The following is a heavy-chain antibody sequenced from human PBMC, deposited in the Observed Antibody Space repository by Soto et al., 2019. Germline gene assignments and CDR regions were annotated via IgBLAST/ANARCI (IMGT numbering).Heavy chain of an antibody. CDR1: GFTFSSYA. CDR3: AKDLPSCSSTSCYAEPAYYYGMDV. CDR2: ISGSGGST. J-gene: IGHJ6*02. V-gene: IGHV3-23*01. Sequence: EVQLLESGGGLVQPGGSLRLSCAASGFTFSSYAMSWVRQAPGKGLEWVSAISGSGGSTYYADSVKGRFTISRDNSKNTLNMQMNSLRAEDTAVYYCAKDLPSCSSTSCYAEPAYYYGMDVWGQGTTVTVSS. D-gene: IGHD2-2*01.